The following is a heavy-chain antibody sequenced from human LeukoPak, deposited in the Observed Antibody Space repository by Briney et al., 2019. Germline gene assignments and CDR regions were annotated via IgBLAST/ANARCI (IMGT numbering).Heavy chain of an antibody. J-gene: IGHJ4*02. D-gene: IGHD1-7*01. CDR3: ARGGWNFFLNF. CDR1: GFTFSTYE. Sequence: GGSLRLSCAASGFTFSTYEMNWVRQAPGKGLEWVSYISNSGTPIYYTDSVKGRFTISRDNAKNSLYLQMNSLRAVDTAVYYCARGGWNFFLNFWGQGTLATVSS. V-gene: IGHV3-48*03. CDR2: ISNSGTPI.